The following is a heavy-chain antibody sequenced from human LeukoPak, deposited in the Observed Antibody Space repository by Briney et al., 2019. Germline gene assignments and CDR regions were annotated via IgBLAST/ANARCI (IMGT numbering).Heavy chain of an antibody. CDR2: ISYDGSNK. V-gene: IGHV3-30*18. CDR3: AKDGLGYCSSTSCYVHYYYGMDV. D-gene: IGHD2-2*01. Sequence: PGGSLRLSCAASEFTFSSYGMHWVRQAPGKGLEWVAVISYDGSNKYYADSVKGRFTISRDNSKNTLYLQMNSLRAEDTAVYYCAKDGLGYCSSTSCYVHYYYGMDVWGQGTTVTVSS. CDR1: EFTFSSYG. J-gene: IGHJ6*02.